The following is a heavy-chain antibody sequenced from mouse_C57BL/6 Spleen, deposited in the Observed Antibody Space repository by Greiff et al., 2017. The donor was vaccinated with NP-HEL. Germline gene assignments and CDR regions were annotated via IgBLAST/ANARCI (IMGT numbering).Heavy chain of an antibody. CDR2: IHPNSGST. CDR3: ARRGPITTVVAPYAMDY. D-gene: IGHD1-1*01. CDR1: GYTFTSYW. V-gene: IGHV1-64*01. J-gene: IGHJ4*01. Sequence: VQLQQSGAELVKPGASVKLSCKASGYTFTSYWMHWVKQRPGQGLEWIGMIHPNSGSTNYNEKFKSKATLTVDKSSSTAYMQLSSLTSEDSAVYYCARRGPITTVVAPYAMDYWGQGTSVTISS.